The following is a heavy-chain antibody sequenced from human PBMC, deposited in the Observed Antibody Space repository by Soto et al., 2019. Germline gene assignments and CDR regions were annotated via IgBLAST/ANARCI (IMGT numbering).Heavy chain of an antibody. CDR1: GFTFSSYG. J-gene: IGHJ4*02. CDR2: ISYDGSNK. V-gene: IGHV3-30*18. CDR3: AKMDVEMATALLV. D-gene: IGHD5-18*01. Sequence: PGGSLRLSCAASGFTFSSYGMHWVRQAPGKGLEWVAVISYDGSNKYYADSVKGRFTISRDNSKNTLYLQMNSLRAEDTAVYYCAKMDVEMATALLVWGQGTLVTVSS.